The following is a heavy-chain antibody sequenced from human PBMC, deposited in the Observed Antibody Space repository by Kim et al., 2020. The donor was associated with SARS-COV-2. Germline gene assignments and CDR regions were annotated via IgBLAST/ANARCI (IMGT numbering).Heavy chain of an antibody. J-gene: IGHJ4*02. Sequence: SETLSLTCTVSGGSISSSSYYWGWIRQPPGKGLEWIGSIYYSGSTYYNPSLKSRVTISVDTSKNQFSLKLSSVTAADTAVYYCARRWGYGATPLDYWGQGTWSPSPQ. CDR1: GGSISSSSYY. CDR2: IYYSGST. CDR3: ARRWGYGATPLDY. V-gene: IGHV4-39*01. D-gene: IGHD2-15*01.